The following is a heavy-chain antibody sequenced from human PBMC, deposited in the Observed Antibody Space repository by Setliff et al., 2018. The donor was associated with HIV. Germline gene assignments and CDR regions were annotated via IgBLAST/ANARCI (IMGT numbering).Heavy chain of an antibody. J-gene: IGHJ4*02. CDR3: ATGHYDHWNGYSARGPLDY. V-gene: IGHV1-18*01. D-gene: IGHD3-3*01. CDR2: ISAYNGNT. CDR1: GYTFTSYG. Sequence: ASVKVSCKASGYTFTSYGISWVRQAPGQGLEWMGWISAYNGNTNYAQKLQGRVTMTTDTSTSTAYMELRSLRVEDTAVYYCATGHYDHWNGYSARGPLDYWGQGTLVTVSS.